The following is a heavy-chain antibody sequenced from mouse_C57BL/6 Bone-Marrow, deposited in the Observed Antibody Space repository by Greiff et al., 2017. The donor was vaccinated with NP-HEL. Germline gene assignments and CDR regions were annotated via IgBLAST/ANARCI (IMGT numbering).Heavy chain of an antibody. CDR3: ARTGREWFAY. Sequence: VQLQQSGPELVKPGASVKISCKASGYAFSSSWMNWVKQRPGKGLEWIGRIYPGDGDTNYNGKFKGKATLTADKSSSTAYMQLSSLTSEDSAVYFCARTGREWFAYWGQGTLVTVSA. CDR1: GYAFSSSW. D-gene: IGHD4-1*01. CDR2: IYPGDGDT. J-gene: IGHJ3*01. V-gene: IGHV1-82*01.